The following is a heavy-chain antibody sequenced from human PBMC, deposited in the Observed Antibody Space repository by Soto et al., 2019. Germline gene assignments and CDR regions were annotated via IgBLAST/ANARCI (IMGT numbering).Heavy chain of an antibody. V-gene: IGHV3-23*01. D-gene: IGHD3-16*01. CDR3: ARLGPRYDDVLGSSSPDYLDY. CDR2: ISGSGGST. J-gene: IGHJ4*02. Sequence: VWSLRLSFAASGFTFSSYAMSWVRQAPGKGLEWVSAISGSGGSTYYADSVKGRFTISRDNSKNTLYLQMNSLRAGDTAVYYCARLGPRYDDVLGSSSPDYLDYWGQGTPVTVSS. CDR1: GFTFSSYA.